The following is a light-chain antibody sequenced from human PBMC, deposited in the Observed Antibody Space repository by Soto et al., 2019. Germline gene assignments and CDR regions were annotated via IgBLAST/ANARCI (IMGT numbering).Light chain of an antibody. CDR2: STS. CDR1: QSVSSSY. CDR3: QQYGSSALT. Sequence: EIVLTQSPGTLYLSPGERATLSCRASQSVSSSYLAWYQQKPGQAPRLLIYSTSSRATGIPDRFSGSGSGTDFTLTISRLEPEDFVLYYCQQYGSSALTCGGGTKVEIK. J-gene: IGKJ4*01. V-gene: IGKV3-20*01.